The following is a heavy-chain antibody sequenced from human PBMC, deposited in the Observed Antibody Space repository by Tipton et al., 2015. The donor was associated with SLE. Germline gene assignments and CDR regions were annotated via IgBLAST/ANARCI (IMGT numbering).Heavy chain of an antibody. CDR2: IYTSGST. CDR3: ARDGEGATGGAFDI. CDR1: GGSISSYY. J-gene: IGHJ3*02. Sequence: TLSLTCTVSGGSISSYYWSWIRQPPGKGLEWIGYIYTSGSTNYNPSLKSRVTISVDTSKNQFSLKLSSVTAADTAVYYCARDGEGATGGAFDIWGQGTMVTVSS. D-gene: IGHD1-26*01. V-gene: IGHV4-4*08.